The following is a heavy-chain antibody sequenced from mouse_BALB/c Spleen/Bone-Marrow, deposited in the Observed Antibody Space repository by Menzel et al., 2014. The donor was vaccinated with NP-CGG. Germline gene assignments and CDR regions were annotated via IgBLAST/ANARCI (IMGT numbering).Heavy chain of an antibody. Sequence: EVQLQQSGPELVKPGASVKISCKASGYSFTGYFMNWMKQSHGKSLEWIGRINPYNGDPFYNQKFKGKATLTVDKSSSAAHMELQSLTSEDSAVYYCGRGNYDYDSWFGYWGQGTLVTVSA. J-gene: IGHJ3*01. V-gene: IGHV1-37*01. CDR1: GYSFTGYF. CDR2: INPYNGDP. CDR3: GRGNYDYDSWFGY. D-gene: IGHD2-4*01.